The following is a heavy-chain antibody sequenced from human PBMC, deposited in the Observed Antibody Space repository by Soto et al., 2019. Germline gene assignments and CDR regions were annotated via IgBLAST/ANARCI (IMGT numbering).Heavy chain of an antibody. Sequence: QVQLVQSGAEVKKPGSSVRVSCKASGGTFSSYAISWVRQAPGQGLEWMGGIIPIFDTADYAQKFQGRVTITADESTSTAYMELISLRSEDTAVYYCATHPMATITSYSGMDVWGQGTTVTVSS. J-gene: IGHJ6*02. D-gene: IGHD5-12*01. V-gene: IGHV1-69*12. CDR3: ATHPMATITSYSGMDV. CDR1: GGTFSSYA. CDR2: IIPIFDTA.